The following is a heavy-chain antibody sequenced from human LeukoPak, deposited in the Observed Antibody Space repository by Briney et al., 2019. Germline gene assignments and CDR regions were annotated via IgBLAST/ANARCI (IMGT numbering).Heavy chain of an antibody. CDR3: ARGFWIAAAPTD. CDR1: GGSFSGYY. J-gene: IGHJ4*02. Sequence: PSETLSLTCAVYGGSFSGYYWSWIRQPPGKGLEWIGEINHSGSTNYNPSLKSRVTISVDTSKNQFSLKLSSVTAADTAVYYCARGFWIAAAPTDWGQGTLVTASS. D-gene: IGHD6-13*01. CDR2: INHSGST. V-gene: IGHV4-34*01.